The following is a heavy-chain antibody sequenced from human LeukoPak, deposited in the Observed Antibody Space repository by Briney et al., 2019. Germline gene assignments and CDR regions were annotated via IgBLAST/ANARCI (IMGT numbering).Heavy chain of an antibody. CDR1: GFTFRSYG. D-gene: IGHD6-19*01. CDR3: AKDLHTSGWRHDFDY. J-gene: IGHJ4*02. Sequence: LGGSVRLSCAASGFTFRSYGMHWVRQAPGKGLEWVAVMSHDGSNKYYADSEKGRFTISRDNSKNTLYLQMNSLRAEDTAVYYCAKDLHTSGWRHDFDYWGQGTRVSLFS. V-gene: IGHV3-30*18. CDR2: MSHDGSNK.